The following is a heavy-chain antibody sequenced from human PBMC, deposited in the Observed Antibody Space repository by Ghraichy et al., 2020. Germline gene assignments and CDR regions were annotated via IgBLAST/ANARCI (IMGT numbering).Heavy chain of an antibody. Sequence: SETLSLTCAVSGGSISSGGYSWSWIRQPPGKGLEWIGYIYHSGSTYYNPSLKSRVTISVDRSKNQFSLKLSSVTAADTAVYYCARSTVTPWRGNAFDIWGQGTMVTVSS. D-gene: IGHD4-17*01. CDR1: GGSISSGGYS. J-gene: IGHJ3*02. CDR3: ARSTVTPWRGNAFDI. CDR2: IYHSGST. V-gene: IGHV4-30-2*01.